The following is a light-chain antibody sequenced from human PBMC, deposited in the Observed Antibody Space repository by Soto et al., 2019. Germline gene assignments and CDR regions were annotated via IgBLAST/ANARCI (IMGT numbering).Light chain of an antibody. CDR1: QTISLY. J-gene: IGKJ3*01. Sequence: DIQMTQSPLSLSASVGDRVTITCRASQTISLYLNWYQQEPGKDPKLLIFSASTLQSGVPPRFSGSRSGTDFTLTISNLQPEDFATYYCQQSYSTPFTFGPGTKVDVK. CDR2: SAS. CDR3: QQSYSTPFT. V-gene: IGKV1-39*01.